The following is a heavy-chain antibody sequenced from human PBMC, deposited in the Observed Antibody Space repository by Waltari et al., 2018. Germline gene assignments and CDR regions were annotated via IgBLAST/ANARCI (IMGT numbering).Heavy chain of an antibody. CDR2: IYPGDSEV. V-gene: IGHV5-51*01. J-gene: IGHJ4*01. CDR3: ARHEGEYEVDY. Sequence: DVQLVQSGAEVKKAGESLKISCKGSGYTFATSWSGWVRQMPGRGLEWMGTIYPGDSEVRYSPSFQGQVTISADRSTRTAYLYWSTLKASDTAMYYCARHEGEYEVDYWGHGTLVTVSS. D-gene: IGHD6-6*01. CDR1: GYTFATSW.